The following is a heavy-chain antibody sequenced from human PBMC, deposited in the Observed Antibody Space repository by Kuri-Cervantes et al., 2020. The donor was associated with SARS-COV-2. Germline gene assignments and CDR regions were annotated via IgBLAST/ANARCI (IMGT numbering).Heavy chain of an antibody. CDR2: INHSGST. J-gene: IGHJ5*02. Sequence: SETLSLTCAGYSGSFSDYYWSWIRQTPEMGLEWIGEINHSGSTNYNPSLRSRVTMSVDTSKNQFSLKLSSVTAADTAVYYCARMAPGQSIVVVPAAIGSWFDPWGQGTLVTVSS. D-gene: IGHD2-2*02. CDR3: ARMAPGQSIVVVPAAIGSWFDP. V-gene: IGHV4-34*01. CDR1: SGSFSDYY.